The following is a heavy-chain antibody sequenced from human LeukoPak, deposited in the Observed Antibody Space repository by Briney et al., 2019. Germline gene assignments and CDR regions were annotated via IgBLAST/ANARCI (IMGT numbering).Heavy chain of an antibody. CDR3: ARESSVVVTAGGLVY. CDR1: GGTFSSYT. Sequence: GASVKVSCKASGGTFSSYTISWVRQAPGQGLEWMRRIIPILGIANYAQKFQGRVTITADKSTSTAYMELSSLRSEDTAVYYCARESSVVVTAGGLVYWGQGTLVTVSS. J-gene: IGHJ4*02. CDR2: IIPILGIA. V-gene: IGHV1-69*04. D-gene: IGHD2-21*02.